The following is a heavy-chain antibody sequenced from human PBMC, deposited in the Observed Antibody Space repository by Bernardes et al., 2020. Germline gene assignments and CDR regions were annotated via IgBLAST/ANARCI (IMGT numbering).Heavy chain of an antibody. CDR1: GGTFSSYA. CDR2: IIPIFGTA. J-gene: IGHJ5*02. V-gene: IGHV1-69*13. D-gene: IGHD2-2*01. Sequence: SVKVSCKASGGTFSSYAISWVRQAPGQGLEWMGGIIPIFGTANYAQKFQGRVTITADESTSTAYMELSSLRSEDTAVYYCARNGVPAAIANWFDPWGQGTLVTVSS. CDR3: ARNGVPAAIANWFDP.